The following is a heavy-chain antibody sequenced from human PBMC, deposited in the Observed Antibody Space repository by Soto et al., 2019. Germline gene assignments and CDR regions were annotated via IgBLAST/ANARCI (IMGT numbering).Heavy chain of an antibody. Sequence: QVQLVQSGAEVKKPGASVKVSCKASGYTFTSYAMHWVREAPGQRLEWMGWINAGNGNTKYSQKFQGRVTITRDTSASTAYMELSSLRSEVTAVYYCAKETNYYDSSGYYYWGQGTLVTFSS. CDR2: INAGNGNT. V-gene: IGHV1-3*01. D-gene: IGHD3-22*01. CDR3: AKETNYYDSSGYYY. J-gene: IGHJ4*02. CDR1: GYTFTSYA.